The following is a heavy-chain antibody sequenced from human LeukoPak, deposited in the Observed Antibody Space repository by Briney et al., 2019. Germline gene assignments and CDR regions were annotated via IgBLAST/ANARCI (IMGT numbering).Heavy chain of an antibody. V-gene: IGHV1-18*01. CDR1: GYAFTSYG. Sequence: ASVKVSCKASGYAFTSYGISWVRQAPGQGLEWMGWISAYNGNTNYARKLQGRVTMTTDTSTSTAYMELRSLRSDDTAVYYCARVGYYDSSGYYYFDYWGQGTLVTVSS. CDR2: ISAYNGNT. D-gene: IGHD3-22*01. CDR3: ARVGYYDSSGYYYFDY. J-gene: IGHJ4*02.